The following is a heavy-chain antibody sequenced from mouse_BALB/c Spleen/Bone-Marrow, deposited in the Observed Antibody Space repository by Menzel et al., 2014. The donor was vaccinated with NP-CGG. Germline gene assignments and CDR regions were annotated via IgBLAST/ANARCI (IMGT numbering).Heavy chain of an antibody. CDR2: IWAGGST. CDR1: GFSLTSYG. Sequence: QVQLKHSGPGLVAPSQSLSITCTVSGFSLTSYGVHWVRQPPGKGLEWLGVIWAGGSTNYNSALMSRLSISKDNPKSQVFLKMNSLRTDDTAMYYCARDYYGSLYAMDYWGQGTSVTVSS. V-gene: IGHV2-9*02. D-gene: IGHD1-1*01. CDR3: ARDYYGSLYAMDY. J-gene: IGHJ4*01.